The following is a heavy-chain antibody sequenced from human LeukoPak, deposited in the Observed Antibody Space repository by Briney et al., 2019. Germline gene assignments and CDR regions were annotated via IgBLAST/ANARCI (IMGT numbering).Heavy chain of an antibody. CDR2: IYYSGST. CDR3: ARRARGVPFDY. CDR1: GGSISSYY. D-gene: IGHD3-10*01. V-gene: IGHV4-59*08. J-gene: IGHJ4*02. Sequence: SETLSLTCTASGGSISSYYWSWIRQPPGKGLEWIGYIYYSGSTNYNPSLKSRVTISVDTSKNQFSLKLSSVTAADTAVYYCARRARGVPFDYWGQGTLVTVSS.